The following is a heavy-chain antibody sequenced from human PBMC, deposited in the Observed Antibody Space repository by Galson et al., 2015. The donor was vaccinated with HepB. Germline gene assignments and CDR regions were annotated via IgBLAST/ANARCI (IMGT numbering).Heavy chain of an antibody. CDR1: GFSLSDYW. Sequence: SLRLSCAASGFSLSDYWMSWVRQAPEKGLEWIGRIRSKGDGGTADHAANVKGRFTISKADSKNTLFLQINSLKIEDTAVYYCVIEVPSGFDPWGQGTLVTVSS. V-gene: IGHV3-15*01. CDR2: IRSKGDGGTA. CDR3: VIEVPSGFDP. J-gene: IGHJ5*02.